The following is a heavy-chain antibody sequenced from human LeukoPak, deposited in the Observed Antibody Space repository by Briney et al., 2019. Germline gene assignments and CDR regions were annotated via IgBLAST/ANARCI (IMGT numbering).Heavy chain of an antibody. Sequence: GGSLRLSCAASGLIFSTYGTHWVRQAPGKGLEWVAFIQNDGNDKYYADSVKGRFTVSRDNSKNTLDLQMNGLRAEDTAVYYCARAVTWIDPWGQGTLVTVSS. CDR2: IQNDGNDK. V-gene: IGHV3-30*19. CDR3: ARAVTWIDP. CDR1: GLIFSTYG. J-gene: IGHJ5*02.